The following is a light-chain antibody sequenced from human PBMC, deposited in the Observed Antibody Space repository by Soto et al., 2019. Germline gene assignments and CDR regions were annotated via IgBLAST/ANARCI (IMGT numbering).Light chain of an antibody. CDR1: SSDVGGYNY. V-gene: IGLV2-14*01. CDR2: DVS. Sequence: QSVLTQPASVSGSPGQSITISCTGTSSDVGGYNYVSWYQQHSGKAPKLMIYDVSNRPSWVSNRFSGSKSGNTASLTISGLQAEDEADYYCSSYTSSSTHVVFGGGTKVTVL. J-gene: IGLJ2*01. CDR3: SSYTSSSTHVV.